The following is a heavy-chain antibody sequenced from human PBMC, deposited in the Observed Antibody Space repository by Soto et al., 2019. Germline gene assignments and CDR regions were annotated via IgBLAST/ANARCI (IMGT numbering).Heavy chain of an antibody. D-gene: IGHD2-21*01. CDR2: IGPYGNSI. J-gene: IGHJ4*02. Sequence: GESLKISCAASGFSFRDYFMSWLRQAAGKGLEWVSYIGPYGNSIYCADSVKGRFTISRDDATKSLHLHMNSLRTDDTAVYYCARDDHTYGVYWGQGTPVTVSS. CDR3: ARDDHTYGVY. V-gene: IGHV3-11*01. CDR1: GFSFRDYF.